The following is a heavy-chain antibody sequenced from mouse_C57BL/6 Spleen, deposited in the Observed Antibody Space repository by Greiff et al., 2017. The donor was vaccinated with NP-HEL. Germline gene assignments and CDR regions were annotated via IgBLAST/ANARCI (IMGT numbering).Heavy chain of an antibody. CDR2: ISYDGSN. CDR1: GYSITSGYY. V-gene: IGHV3-6*01. Sequence: EVQVVESGPGLVKPSQSLSLTCSVTGYSITSGYYWNWIRQFPGNKLEWMGYISYDGSNNYNPSLKNRISITRDTSKNQFFLKLNSVTTEDTATYYCALLEAMDYWGQGTSVTVSS. J-gene: IGHJ4*01. CDR3: ALLEAMDY. D-gene: IGHD2-1*01.